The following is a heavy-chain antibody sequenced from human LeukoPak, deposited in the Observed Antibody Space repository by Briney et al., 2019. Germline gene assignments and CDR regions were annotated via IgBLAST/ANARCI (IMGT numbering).Heavy chain of an antibody. CDR1: GFTFSTYS. CDR2: INHSGST. D-gene: IGHD3-22*01. Sequence: PGGSLRLSCAASGFTFSTYSTGWVRQAPGKGLEWIGEINHSGSTNYNPSLKSRVTISVDTSKNQFSLKLSSVTAADTAVYYCARSVYYDSSGYSEDWGQGTLVTVSS. CDR3: ARSVYYDSSGYSED. V-gene: IGHV4-34*01. J-gene: IGHJ4*02.